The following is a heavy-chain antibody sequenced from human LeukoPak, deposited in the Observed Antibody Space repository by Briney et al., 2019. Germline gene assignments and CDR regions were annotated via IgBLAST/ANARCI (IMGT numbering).Heavy chain of an antibody. CDR2: INPNSGGT. CDR1: GYTFTSYD. D-gene: IGHD6-13*01. CDR3: ARDRGAAAYDY. V-gene: IGHV1-2*02. J-gene: IGHJ4*02. Sequence: ASVKVSCKASGYTFTSYDINWVRQATGQGLEWMGWINPNSGGTNYAQKFQGRVTMTRDTSISTAYMELSRLRSDDTAVYYCARDRGAAAYDYWGQGTLVTVSS.